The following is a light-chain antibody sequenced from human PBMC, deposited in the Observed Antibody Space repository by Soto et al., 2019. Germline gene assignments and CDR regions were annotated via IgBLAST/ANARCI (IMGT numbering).Light chain of an antibody. CDR2: DTY. Sequence: QTVATHEPSLTVSLGGTLILTCGSITGVVTSGHYPYWFQQKPGQAPRTLIHDTYKKHSWTPARFSGSLLGGKAALTLSGAQPDDEAEYYCLLSYRGGRAFGSGTKVTVL. V-gene: IGLV7-46*01. CDR1: TGVVTSGHY. CDR3: LLSYRGGRA. J-gene: IGLJ1*01.